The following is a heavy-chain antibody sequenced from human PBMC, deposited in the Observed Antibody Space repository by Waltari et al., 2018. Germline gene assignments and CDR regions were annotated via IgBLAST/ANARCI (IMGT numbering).Heavy chain of an antibody. D-gene: IGHD7-27*01. V-gene: IGHV3-21*01. CDR2: ISSSSSYI. J-gene: IGHJ6*02. CDR3: ASNNGGWGWGYYYYGMDV. Sequence: NWVRQAPGKGLEWVSSISSSSSYIYYADSVKGRFTISRDNAKNSLYLQMNSLRAEDTAVYYCASNNGGWGWGYYYYGMDVWGQGTTVTVSS.